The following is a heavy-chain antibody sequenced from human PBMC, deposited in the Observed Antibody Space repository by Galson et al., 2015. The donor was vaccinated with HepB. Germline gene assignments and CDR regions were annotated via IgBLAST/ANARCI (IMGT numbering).Heavy chain of an antibody. J-gene: IGHJ6*03. V-gene: IGHV1-2*02. D-gene: IGHD3-10*01. CDR2: INPNSGGT. Sequence: SVKVSCKASGGTFSSYAISWVRQAPGQGLEWMGWINPNSGGTNYAQKFQGRVTMTRDTSISTAYMELSRLRSDDTAVYYCARFGGFGTRYYYGSGLSYYYMDVWGKGTTVTVSS. CDR3: ARFGGFGTRYYYGSGLSYYYMDV. CDR1: GGTFSSYA.